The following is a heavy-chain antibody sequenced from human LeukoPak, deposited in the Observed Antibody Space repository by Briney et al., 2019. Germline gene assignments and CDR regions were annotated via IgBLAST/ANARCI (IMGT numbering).Heavy chain of an antibody. CDR3: VKEGYDRGGYYGH. V-gene: IGHV1-18*01. J-gene: IGHJ4*02. D-gene: IGHD3-22*01. Sequence: GASVKVSCRASGYTFTKYGVSWVRQAPGQGLEWMGWISAYSDNTDYAPKFQGRITVTKAPSTDTAYMELRSLRPDDTAVYYCVKEGYDRGGYYGHWGQGALVTVSS. CDR1: GYTFTKYG. CDR2: ISAYSDNT.